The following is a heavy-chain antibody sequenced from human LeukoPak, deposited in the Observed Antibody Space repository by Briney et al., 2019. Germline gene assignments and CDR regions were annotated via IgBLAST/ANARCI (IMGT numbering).Heavy chain of an antibody. Sequence: SETLPLTCTVSGGSISSYYWSWIRQPPGKGLEWIGYIYYSGSTNYNPSLKSRVTISVDTSKNQFSLKLSSVTAADTAVYYCARLGKTDAFDIWGQGTMVTVSS. J-gene: IGHJ3*02. CDR2: IYYSGST. V-gene: IGHV4-59*08. CDR3: ARLGKTDAFDI. CDR1: GGSISSYY.